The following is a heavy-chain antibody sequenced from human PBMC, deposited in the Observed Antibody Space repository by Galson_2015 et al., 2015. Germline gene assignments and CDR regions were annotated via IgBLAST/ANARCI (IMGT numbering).Heavy chain of an antibody. J-gene: IGHJ6*02. CDR2: INPRDSDI. Sequence: QSGAEVKKAGEPLEISCTGFGYSFTNYWIAWVRRMPGKGLEWMGLINPRDSDIRYSPSFQGQVTISADNSISTAYLQWSSLKASDTAMYYCARHRAAGGNYYYGMDVWGQGTTVTVSS. CDR1: GYSFTNYW. D-gene: IGHD6-13*01. V-gene: IGHV5-51*01. CDR3: ARHRAAGGNYYYGMDV.